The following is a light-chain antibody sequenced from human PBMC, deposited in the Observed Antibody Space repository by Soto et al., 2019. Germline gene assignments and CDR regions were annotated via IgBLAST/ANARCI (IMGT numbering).Light chain of an antibody. CDR2: DVT. CDR3: CSYAGSSTFGV. CDR1: SRDVGAYKY. Sequence: QSVLTQPRSVSGSPGQSVTISCTGTSRDVGAYKYVSWYQQYPGKAPKLMIYDVTKRPSGVPDRFSGSKSGNTASLTISGLQAEAEADYYCCSYAGSSTFGVLGTGNKVT. J-gene: IGLJ1*01. V-gene: IGLV2-11*01.